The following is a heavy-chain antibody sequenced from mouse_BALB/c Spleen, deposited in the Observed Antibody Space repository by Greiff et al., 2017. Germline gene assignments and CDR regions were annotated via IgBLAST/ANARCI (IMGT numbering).Heavy chain of an antibody. Sequence: EVQLQQSGPELVKPGASVKISCKASGYSFTGNFMNWVKQSHGKSLEWIGRINPYNGDTFYNQKFKGKATLTVDKSSSTAHMELLSLTSEDSAVYYCGRSGAMDYWGQGTSVTVSS. CDR2: INPYNGDT. CDR3: GRSGAMDY. J-gene: IGHJ4*01. D-gene: IGHD3-1*01. CDR1: GYSFTGNF. V-gene: IGHV1-37*01.